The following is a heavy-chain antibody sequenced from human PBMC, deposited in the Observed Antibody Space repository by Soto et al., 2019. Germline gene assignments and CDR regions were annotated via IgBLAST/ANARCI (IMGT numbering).Heavy chain of an antibody. V-gene: IGHV4-59*01. CDR2: IYHNGDT. CDR1: GDSITAYY. CDR3: AREKGGEFLKWAGMDV. Sequence: QMQLQESGPGLVKPSETLSLICSVSGDSITAYYLSWLRQSPGKELEWIGYIYHNGDTNHNPSLKSRVTRSAGTSKTHFSLRLSSVPAADTGVYYCAREKGGEFLKWAGMDVWGQGTTVSVSS. J-gene: IGHJ6*02. D-gene: IGHD3-10*01.